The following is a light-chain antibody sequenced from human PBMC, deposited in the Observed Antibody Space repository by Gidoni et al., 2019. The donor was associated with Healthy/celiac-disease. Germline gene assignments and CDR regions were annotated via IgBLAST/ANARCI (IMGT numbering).Light chain of an antibody. V-gene: IGKV1-13*02. CDR3: QQFNSYPRT. CDR2: DVS. Sequence: AIQLTMSPFSLSASVGDRVNITFRARQGIRSVLACYQQKPGKAPKLLIYDVSSLESGVRSTFRGSGSGRDFTLTIRTLQTEDFAKYYCQQFNSYPRTFGQGTKVEIK. J-gene: IGKJ1*01. CDR1: QGIRSV.